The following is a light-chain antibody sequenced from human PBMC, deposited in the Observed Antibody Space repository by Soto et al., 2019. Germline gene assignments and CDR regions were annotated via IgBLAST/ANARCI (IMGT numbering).Light chain of an antibody. CDR3: QLYGGSHMFS. Sequence: EIVLTQSPGTLSLSPGEGATLSCRASQTISSSYLAWYQQKPGQAPRLLIYAASSRATDSPDRFTGGGSGTDFSLNISRLEPEDFAVYYCQLYGGSHMFSFGQGTKLEIK. J-gene: IGKJ2*01. V-gene: IGKV3-20*01. CDR1: QTISSSY. CDR2: AAS.